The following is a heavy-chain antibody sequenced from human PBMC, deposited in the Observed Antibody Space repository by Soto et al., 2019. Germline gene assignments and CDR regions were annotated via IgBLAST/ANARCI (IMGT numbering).Heavy chain of an antibody. J-gene: IGHJ3*02. V-gene: IGHV3-48*03. CDR3: ASEPYYYDSSGPVDAFDI. D-gene: IGHD3-22*01. CDR1: GFTFSSYE. CDR2: ISSSGSTI. Sequence: EVQLVESGGGLVQPGGSLRLSCAASGFTFSSYEMNWVCQAPGKGLEWVSYISSSGSTIYYADSVKGRFTISRDNAKNSLYLQMNSLRAEDTAVYYCASEPYYYDSSGPVDAFDIWGQGTMVTVSS.